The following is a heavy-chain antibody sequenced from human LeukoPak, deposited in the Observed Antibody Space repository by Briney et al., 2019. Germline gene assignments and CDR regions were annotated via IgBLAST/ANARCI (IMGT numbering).Heavy chain of an antibody. Sequence: SGTLSLTCAVSGGSISSSNWWSWVRQPPGKGLEWIGEIYHSGSTNYNPSLKSRVTISVDTSKNQFSLKLSSVTAADTAVYYCAREVLDCSGGSCYSGAFDIWGQGTMVTVSS. CDR2: IYHSGST. CDR1: GGSISSSNW. D-gene: IGHD2-15*01. CDR3: AREVLDCSGGSCYSGAFDI. V-gene: IGHV4-4*02. J-gene: IGHJ3*02.